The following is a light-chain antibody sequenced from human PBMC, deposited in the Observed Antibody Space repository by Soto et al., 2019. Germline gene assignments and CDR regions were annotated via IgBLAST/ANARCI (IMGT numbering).Light chain of an antibody. CDR2: AAS. CDR1: QSVSSN. CDR3: QQYSNWPPIT. V-gene: IGKV3D-15*01. J-gene: IGKJ5*01. Sequence: EIVMTQSPATLSVSPGEGATLSCRASQSVSSNLAWYQLRPGQAPRLLFYAASTRATGIPARFSGSGSGTEFTLTISSLQSEDFAVYYCQQYSNWPPITFGQGTRLEIK.